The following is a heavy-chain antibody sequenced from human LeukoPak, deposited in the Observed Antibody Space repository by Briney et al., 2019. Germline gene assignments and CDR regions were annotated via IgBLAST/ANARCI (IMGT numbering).Heavy chain of an antibody. CDR1: GFSSTSEA. J-gene: IGHJ4*02. CDR3: AKDRHGALLDY. V-gene: IGHV3-30*18. Sequence: RGSLRLSSAPSGFSSTSEATRWDRHVPDKGVGWGAVISYDGSNKYYADSVKGRFTICRDNSKNTLYLQMNSLRAEDTAVYYCAKDRHGALLDYWGQGTLVTVSS. CDR2: ISYDGSNK. D-gene: IGHD4-17*01.